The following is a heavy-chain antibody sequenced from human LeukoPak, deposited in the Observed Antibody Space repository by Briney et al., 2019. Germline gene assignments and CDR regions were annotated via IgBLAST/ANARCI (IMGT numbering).Heavy chain of an antibody. Sequence: GAPVKASCKASGNSFTGYFMQWVRQAPGQGLEWMGWINPNSGDTNYAQKFQGRVTMTRDTSISTAYMELSRLRSDDAAVYYCARRFYYAMDVWGQGTTVTVSS. CDR2: INPNSGDT. CDR1: GNSFTGYF. CDR3: ARRFYYAMDV. J-gene: IGHJ6*02. D-gene: IGHD3-16*01. V-gene: IGHV1-2*02.